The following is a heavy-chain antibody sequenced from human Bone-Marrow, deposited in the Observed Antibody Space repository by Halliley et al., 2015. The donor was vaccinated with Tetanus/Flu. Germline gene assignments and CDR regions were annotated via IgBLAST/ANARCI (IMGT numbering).Heavy chain of an antibody. CDR3: MRAQGPYFNGMDA. Sequence: TLSLTCAVNGGSLSGNYWSWIRQPPGKGLEWIGEIIKTGSTDYNPSLKGRVTMSVDTSKNQLSLNLGSVTAADSAVYYCMRAQGPYFNGMDAWGQGTTVTFSS. CDR1: GGSLSGNY. CDR2: IIKTGST. J-gene: IGHJ6*02. V-gene: IGHV4-34*12.